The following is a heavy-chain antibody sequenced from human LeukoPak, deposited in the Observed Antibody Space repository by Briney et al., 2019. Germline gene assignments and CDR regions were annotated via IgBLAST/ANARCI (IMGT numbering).Heavy chain of an antibody. CDR1: GYSISSGYY. V-gene: IGHV4-38-2*01. D-gene: IGHD5/OR15-5a*01. Sequence: PSETLSLTCAVSGYSISSGYYWGWIRQPPGKGLEWIGSIYHSGSTYYNPSLKSRVTISVDTSKKQFSLKLSSVTAADTAVYYCARGRSLRDIWGQGTMVTVSS. CDR2: IYHSGST. J-gene: IGHJ3*02. CDR3: ARGRSLRDI.